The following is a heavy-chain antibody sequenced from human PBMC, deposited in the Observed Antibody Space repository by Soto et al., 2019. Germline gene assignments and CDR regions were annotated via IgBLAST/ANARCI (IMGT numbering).Heavy chain of an antibody. Sequence: ASVKVSCKASGYTFSSFHINWVRQASGQGLEWMGWMNPNNGDTDYAQNFQARVTMTRDTSTSTAYMELTSLTFEDTAVYFCARGIDEGVDYWGQGTLVTVSS. CDR3: ARGIDEGVDY. J-gene: IGHJ4*02. D-gene: IGHD1-26*01. V-gene: IGHV1-8*01. CDR1: GYTFSSFH. CDR2: MNPNNGDT.